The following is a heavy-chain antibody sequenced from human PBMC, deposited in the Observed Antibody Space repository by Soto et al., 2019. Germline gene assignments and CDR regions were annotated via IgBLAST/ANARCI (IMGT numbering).Heavy chain of an antibody. CDR1: GGSISNYF. V-gene: IGHV4-59*12. J-gene: IGHJ4*02. D-gene: IGHD3-9*01. CDR3: TRDPSDSFHGDY. Sequence: SETLSLTCTVSGGSISNYFWSWIRQPPGKGLEWIGYIYDIKSTNYNPSLKSRVTISVDTSKNQFSLKLSSVTVADTAVYYCTRDPSDSFHGDYWGQGTLVTVSS. CDR2: IYDIKST.